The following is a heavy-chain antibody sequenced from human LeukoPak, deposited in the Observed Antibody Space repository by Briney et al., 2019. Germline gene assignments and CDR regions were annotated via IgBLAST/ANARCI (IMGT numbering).Heavy chain of an antibody. Sequence: PSETLSLTCTVSGGSITSYYWSWIRQPAGKGLLWIGRIYTSGSTNYDPSLKSRVTMSVDTSKNQFSLKLSSVTAADTAVYYCARDNEATVTTGWFAPWGQGTLVTVSS. CDR2: IYTSGST. D-gene: IGHD4-17*01. J-gene: IGHJ5*02. CDR3: ARDNEATVTTGWFAP. V-gene: IGHV4-4*07. CDR1: GGSITSYY.